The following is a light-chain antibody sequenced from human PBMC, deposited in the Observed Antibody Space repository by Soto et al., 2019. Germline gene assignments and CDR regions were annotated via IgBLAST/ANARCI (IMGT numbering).Light chain of an antibody. V-gene: IGLV2-11*01. J-gene: IGLJ1*01. CDR3: CSYAGSYTYV. CDR2: DVS. Sequence: QSALTQPRSVSGSPGQSVTISCTGTGNDVGTYNFVSWYQQHPGKVPKIMIYDVSKRPSGVPDLFSGSKSGNTASLTISGLQAEDEADYYCCSYAGSYTYVFGTGTKVTVL. CDR1: GNDVGTYNF.